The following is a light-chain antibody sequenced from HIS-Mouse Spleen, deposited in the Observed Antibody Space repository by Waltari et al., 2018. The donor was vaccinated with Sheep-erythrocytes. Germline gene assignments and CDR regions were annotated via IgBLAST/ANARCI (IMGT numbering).Light chain of an antibody. V-gene: IGLV2-11*01. CDR1: SSDVGGYNY. J-gene: IGLJ2*01. Sequence: QSALTQPASVSGSPGQSVTISCTGTSSDVGGYNYVSWYQQHPGKAPKLMIYGVSKRPSGAPDRCSGSRYGNTASLTFSGLQAEDEADYYCCSYAGSYTFVVFGGGTKLTVL. CDR3: CSYAGSYTFVV. CDR2: GVS.